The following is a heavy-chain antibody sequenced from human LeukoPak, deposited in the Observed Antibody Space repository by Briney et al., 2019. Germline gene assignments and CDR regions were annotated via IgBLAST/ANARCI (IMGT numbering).Heavy chain of an antibody. Sequence: KTGGSLRLSCAASGFTFSSYSMNWVRQAPGKGLEWVSSISSSSSYIYYADSVKGRFTISRDNAKDTLYLQLNSLRAEDTAIYYCARSLGYSSGGWGQGTLVTVSS. CDR1: GFTFSSYS. CDR2: ISSSSSYI. D-gene: IGHD2-15*01. J-gene: IGHJ4*02. V-gene: IGHV3-21*01. CDR3: ARSLGYSSGG.